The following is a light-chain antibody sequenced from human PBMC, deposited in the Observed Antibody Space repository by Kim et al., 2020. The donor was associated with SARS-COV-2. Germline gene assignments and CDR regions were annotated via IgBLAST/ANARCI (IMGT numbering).Light chain of an antibody. Sequence: APGKTARSTCGGNNIGSKSVHWYQQKPGQAPVLVIYYDSDRPSGIPERFSGSNSGNTATLTISRVEAGDEADDYCQVWDSSSDHPVFGGGTQLTVL. CDR3: QVWDSSSDHPV. CDR2: YDS. V-gene: IGLV3-21*04. CDR1: NIGSKS. J-gene: IGLJ3*02.